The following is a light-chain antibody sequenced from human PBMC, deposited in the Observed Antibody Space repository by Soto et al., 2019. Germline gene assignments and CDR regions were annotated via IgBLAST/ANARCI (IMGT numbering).Light chain of an antibody. CDR2: EVT. J-gene: IGLJ1*01. V-gene: IGLV2-18*02. CDR3: SSYTSSSTPDV. CDR1: TSDVGTYNR. Sequence: QSVLTQPPSVPGSPGQSVTTSCTGTTSDVGTYNRVSWYQQPPGKAPKLMIYEVTNRPSGVSNRFSGSKSVNTASLTISGLXPEDEADYYCSSYTSSSTPDVFGTGTKVTVL.